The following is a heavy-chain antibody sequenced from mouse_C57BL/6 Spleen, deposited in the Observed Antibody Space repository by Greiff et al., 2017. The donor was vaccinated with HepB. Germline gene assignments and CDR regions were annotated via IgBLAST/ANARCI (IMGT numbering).Heavy chain of an antibody. Sequence: DVMLVESEGGLVQPGSSMKLSCTASGFTFSDYYMAWVRQVPEKGLEWVANINYDGSSTYYLDSLKSRFIISRDNAKNILYLQMSSLKSEDTATYYCARGVYYDYDGGAWFAYWGQGTLVTVSA. CDR3: ARGVYYDYDGGAWFAY. CDR1: GFTFSDYY. J-gene: IGHJ3*01. D-gene: IGHD2-4*01. V-gene: IGHV5-16*01. CDR2: INYDGSST.